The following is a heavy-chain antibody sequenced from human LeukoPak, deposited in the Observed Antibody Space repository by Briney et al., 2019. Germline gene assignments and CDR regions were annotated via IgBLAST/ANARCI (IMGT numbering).Heavy chain of an antibody. CDR1: GGSISSHY. J-gene: IGHJ3*02. CDR3: ARQAVITAFDI. CDR2: IYYSGST. Sequence: SETLSLTCTVSGGSISSHYWIWIRQPPGKGLEWTGYIYYSGSTNYNPSLKSRVTISVDTSKNQFSLKLSSVTAADTALYYCARQAVITAFDIWGQGTMVTVSS. V-gene: IGHV4-59*11. D-gene: IGHD3-22*01.